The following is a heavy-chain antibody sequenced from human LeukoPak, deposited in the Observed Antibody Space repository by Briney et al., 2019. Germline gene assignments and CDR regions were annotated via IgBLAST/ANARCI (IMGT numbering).Heavy chain of an antibody. CDR3: ARAANGSLLGAFDY. Sequence: AASVKVSCKASGYTFTSYYMHWVRQAPGQGLEWMGIINPSGGSTSYAQKFQGRVTMTRDTSISTAYMELSRLRSDDTAVYYCARAANGSLLGAFDYWGQGTLVTVSS. CDR2: INPSGGST. J-gene: IGHJ4*02. CDR1: GYTFTSYY. D-gene: IGHD1-26*01. V-gene: IGHV1-46*01.